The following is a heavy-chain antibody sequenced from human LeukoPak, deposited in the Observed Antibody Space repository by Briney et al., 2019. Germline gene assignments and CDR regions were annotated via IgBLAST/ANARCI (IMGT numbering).Heavy chain of an antibody. Sequence: PSETLSLTCTVSGGSIRTITYYWGWIRQPPGKGLEWIGSFYYSGIIYYNPSLKSRITISVDTSKSQFSLNMTSVTAADTAVYYCARSYCSSTSCYTMDVWGKGTTVTVSS. CDR3: ARSYCSSTSCYTMDV. CDR2: FYYSGII. J-gene: IGHJ6*03. V-gene: IGHV4-39*01. CDR1: GGSIRTITYY. D-gene: IGHD2-2*02.